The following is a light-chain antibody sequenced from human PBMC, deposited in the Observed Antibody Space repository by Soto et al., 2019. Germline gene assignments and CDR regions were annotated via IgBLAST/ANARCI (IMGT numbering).Light chain of an antibody. V-gene: IGKV1-5*03. CDR1: QSISSW. CDR3: QHYNSYSEA. J-gene: IGKJ1*01. CDR2: KAS. Sequence: DIQMTQSPSTLSASVGDRVIITCRASQSISSWLAWYQQKPGKVPNLLIYKASTLKSGVPSRFSGSGSGTEFTLTISSLQPDDFATYYCQHYNSYSEAFGQGTKVDIK.